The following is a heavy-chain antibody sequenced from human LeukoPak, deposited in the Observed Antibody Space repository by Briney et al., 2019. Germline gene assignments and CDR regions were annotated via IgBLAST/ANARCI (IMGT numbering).Heavy chain of an antibody. Sequence: GGSLRLSCAASGFTFSSYWMSWVRQAPGKGLEWVANVKQDGSEKYYVDSVKGRFTISRDNAKNSLYLQMNSLRAEDTAVYYCARDYPGFWSGYSYYYVMDVWGQGTTVTVSS. CDR1: GFTFSSYW. CDR2: VKQDGSEK. V-gene: IGHV3-7*01. CDR3: ARDYPGFWSGYSYYYVMDV. J-gene: IGHJ6*02. D-gene: IGHD3-3*01.